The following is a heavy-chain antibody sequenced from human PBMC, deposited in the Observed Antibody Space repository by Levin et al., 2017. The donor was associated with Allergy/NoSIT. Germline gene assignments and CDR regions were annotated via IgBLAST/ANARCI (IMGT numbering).Heavy chain of an antibody. V-gene: IGHV3-43*01. CDR2: ISWDGGST. D-gene: IGHD3-10*01. Sequence: GGSLRLSCAASGFTFDDYTMHWVRQAPGKGLEWVSLISWDGGSTYYADSVKGRFTISRDNSKNSLYLQMNSLRTEDTALYYCAKDMEGSGSYLFDYWGQGTLVTVSS. CDR3: AKDMEGSGSYLFDY. J-gene: IGHJ4*02. CDR1: GFTFDDYT.